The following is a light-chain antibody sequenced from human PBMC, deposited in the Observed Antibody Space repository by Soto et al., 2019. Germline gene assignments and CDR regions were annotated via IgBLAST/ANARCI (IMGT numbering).Light chain of an antibody. Sequence: DIQITKSQSSVCAAVVDIVTITCQASQNINNYLNWYQQKPGRAPKLLIYDASNLEAGVPSRFRGSGSGTDFTFTISRLQTQDIATYYCQQYENLPTFGQGTRLEIK. CDR3: QQYENLPT. J-gene: IGKJ5*01. CDR1: QNINNY. V-gene: IGKV1-33*01. CDR2: DAS.